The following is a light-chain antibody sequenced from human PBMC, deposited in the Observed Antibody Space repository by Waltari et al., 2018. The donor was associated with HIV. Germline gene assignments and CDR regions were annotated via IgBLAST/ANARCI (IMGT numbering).Light chain of an antibody. J-gene: IGLJ3*02. V-gene: IGLV1-40*01. CDR1: SSNIGAGYD. Sequence: QSVLTQPPSVSGAPGQRVTISCTGSSSNIGAGYDVHWYQQLPGTAPKLLIYGSSNRPSGVPDRVSGSKSGTSASLAITGLQAEDEADYYCQSYDSSLSGSGVFGGGTKLTVL. CDR3: QSYDSSLSGSGV. CDR2: GSS.